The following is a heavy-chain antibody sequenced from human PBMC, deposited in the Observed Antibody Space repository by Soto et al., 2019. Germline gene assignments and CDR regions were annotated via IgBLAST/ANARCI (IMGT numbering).Heavy chain of an antibody. CDR1: GFTFSSYW. Sequence: GGSLRLSCAASGFTFSSYWMSWVRQAPGKGLEWVANIKQDGSEKYYVDSVKGRFTISRDNAKNSLYLQMNSLRAEDTAVYYCARDFLPGEWTNWFDPWGQGTLVTVSS. J-gene: IGHJ5*02. D-gene: IGHD3-10*01. CDR3: ARDFLPGEWTNWFDP. V-gene: IGHV3-7*01. CDR2: IKQDGSEK.